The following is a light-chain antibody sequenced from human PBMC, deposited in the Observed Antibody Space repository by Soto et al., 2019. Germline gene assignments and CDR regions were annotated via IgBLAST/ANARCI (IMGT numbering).Light chain of an antibody. CDR3: SSYRSSDTLEV. V-gene: IGLV2-8*01. CDR2: EVS. CDR1: SSDVGGYNS. J-gene: IGLJ1*01. Sequence: QSALTQPPSASGSPGQSVTISCTGTSSDVGGYNSVSWYQQHPGKAPKLMIYEVSERPSGVPDRFSGSKSGNTASLTVSGLQAEDEADYYCSSYRSSDTLEVFGTGTKLTVL.